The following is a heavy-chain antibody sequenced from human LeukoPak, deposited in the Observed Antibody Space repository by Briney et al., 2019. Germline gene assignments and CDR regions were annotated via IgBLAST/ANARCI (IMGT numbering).Heavy chain of an antibody. J-gene: IGHJ5*02. D-gene: IGHD3-22*01. V-gene: IGHV3-15*05. Sequence: GGSLRLSCAASGFTFSSYGMHWVREARGKGLEWVGRIKSKTDGGTMHYAAPVKGRFTISRDDSKNTLYLQMNSLKTEDTAVYYCTTEDYYDSSGYLYNWFDPWGQGVLVTVSS. CDR1: GFTFSSYG. CDR3: TTEDYYDSSGYLYNWFDP. CDR2: IKSKTDGGTM.